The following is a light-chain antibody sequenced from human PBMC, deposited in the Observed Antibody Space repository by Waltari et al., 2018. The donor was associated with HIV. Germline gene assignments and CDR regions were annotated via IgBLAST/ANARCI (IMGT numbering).Light chain of an antibody. CDR3: QQGGGMPYT. CDR2: GAS. Sequence: DLQMTQSPSSLSSSVGVRVTITCRASQNIKTNLNWYQQKPGKAPKVLIYGASNLKRGVPSRFSGSGSGTDFTLSISSLQPEDSATYYCQQGGGMPYTFGQGTMVEIK. J-gene: IGKJ2*01. CDR1: QNIKTN. V-gene: IGKV1-39*01.